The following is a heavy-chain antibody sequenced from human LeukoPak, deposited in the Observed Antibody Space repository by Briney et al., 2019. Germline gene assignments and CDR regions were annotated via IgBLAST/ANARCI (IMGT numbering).Heavy chain of an antibody. CDR3: ASGATVDTAMITDFDY. J-gene: IGHJ4*02. CDR2: IYYSGST. V-gene: IGHV4-39*01. CDR1: GGSLSSSSYY. D-gene: IGHD5-18*01. Sequence: SETLSLTCTVSGGSLSSSSYYWGWMRQPPGKGLERIGSIYYSGSTYYNPSLKSRVTISVDTSKNQFSLKLSSVTAADTAVYYCASGATVDTAMITDFDYWGQGTLVTVSS.